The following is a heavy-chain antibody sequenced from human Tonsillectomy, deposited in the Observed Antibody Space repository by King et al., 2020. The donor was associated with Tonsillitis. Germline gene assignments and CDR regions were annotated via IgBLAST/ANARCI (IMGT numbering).Heavy chain of an antibody. CDR1: GFTFSSYA. CDR3: ARDSSAWYTPQSPDY. Sequence: VQLVESGGGVVQPGRSLRLSCAASGFTFSSYAMHWVRQAPGKGLEWVAVISYDGSNKYYADSVKGRFTISRDNSKNTLYLQMNSLRAEDTAVYYWARDSSAWYTPQSPDYWGQGTLVTVSS. J-gene: IGHJ4*02. CDR2: ISYDGSNK. V-gene: IGHV3-30-3*01. D-gene: IGHD6-19*01.